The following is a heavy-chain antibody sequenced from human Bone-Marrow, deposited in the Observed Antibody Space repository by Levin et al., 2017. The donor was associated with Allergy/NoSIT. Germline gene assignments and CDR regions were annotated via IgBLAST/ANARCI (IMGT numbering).Heavy chain of an antibody. V-gene: IGHV1-46*01. CDR2: INYSGRLT. D-gene: IGHD2-21*02. J-gene: IGHJ4*02. Sequence: GESLKISCKASGYTSTNYYMHWVRQAPGQGLEWMGKINYSGRLTTYAQKFQGRLTMTGDTSTSTVYMELSSLRYEDTAIYYCAREETSTAYFDYWGQGTLVTVSS. CDR1: GYTSTNYY. CDR3: AREETSTAYFDY.